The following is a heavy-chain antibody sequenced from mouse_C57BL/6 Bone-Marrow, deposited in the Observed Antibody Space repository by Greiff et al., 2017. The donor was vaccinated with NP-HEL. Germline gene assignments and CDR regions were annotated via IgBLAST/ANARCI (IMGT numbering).Heavy chain of an antibody. CDR3: AKGIYDYDGGYAMDY. V-gene: IGHV1-69*01. CDR1: GYTFTSYW. J-gene: IGHJ4*01. D-gene: IGHD2-4*01. Sequence: VQLQQPGAELVMPGASVKLSCKASGYTFTSYWMHWVKQRPGQGLEWIGEIDPSDSYTNYNQKFKGKSTLTVDKASSTAYMQLSSLTSEDSAVYYCAKGIYDYDGGYAMDYWGQGTSVTVSS. CDR2: IDPSDSYT.